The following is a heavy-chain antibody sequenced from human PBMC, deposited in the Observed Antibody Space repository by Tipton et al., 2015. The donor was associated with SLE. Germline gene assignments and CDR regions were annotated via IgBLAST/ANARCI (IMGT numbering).Heavy chain of an antibody. Sequence: TLSLTCAVYGGSVSGHYWSWIRQPPGKGLEWIGEINHSGRTNYNPSLKSRVTISVDTSKNQFSLKLTSVTAADTAVYYCARVALFPSYMDVWGKGTTVTVSS. CDR2: INHSGRT. CDR3: ARVALFPSYMDV. D-gene: IGHD3-3*01. V-gene: IGHV4-34*01. J-gene: IGHJ6*03. CDR1: GGSVSGHY.